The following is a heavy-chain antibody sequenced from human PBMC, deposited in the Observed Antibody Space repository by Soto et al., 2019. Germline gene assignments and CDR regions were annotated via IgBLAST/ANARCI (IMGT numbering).Heavy chain of an antibody. CDR3: ARVNESPNYYYYYGMDV. V-gene: IGHV3-33*01. Sequence: PGGSLRLSCAASGFTFSGYGMHWGRQAPGKGLEWVAVIWYDGSNKYYADSVKGRFTISRDNSKNTLYLQMNSLRAEDTAVYYCARVNESPNYYYYYGMDVWGQGTTVAVSS. D-gene: IGHD1-1*01. CDR1: GFTFSGYG. CDR2: IWYDGSNK. J-gene: IGHJ6*02.